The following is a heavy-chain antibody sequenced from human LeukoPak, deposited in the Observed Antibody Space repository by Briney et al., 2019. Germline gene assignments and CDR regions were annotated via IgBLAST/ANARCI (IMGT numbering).Heavy chain of an antibody. CDR3: AESHYYYYGMDV. Sequence: PSETLSLTCTVSGGSVSSDSYYWSWIRQPPGKGLEWIGYVYYTGSTKDSPSLKSRVTISVDTSKNQFSLKLSSVTAADTAVYYCAESHYYYYGMDVWGQGTTVTVSS. V-gene: IGHV4-61*01. CDR1: GGSVSSDSYY. CDR2: VYYTGST. J-gene: IGHJ6*02.